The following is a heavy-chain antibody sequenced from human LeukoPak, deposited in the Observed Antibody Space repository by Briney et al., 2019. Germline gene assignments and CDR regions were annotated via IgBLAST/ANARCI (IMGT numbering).Heavy chain of an antibody. CDR3: ARAYDFWSGPGGY. CDR2: INRDGSDK. V-gene: IGHV3-7*01. CDR1: GFTFSTYW. D-gene: IGHD3-3*01. Sequence: GGSLRLSCATSGFTFSTYWMTWVRQAPGKGLEWVANINRDGSDKNYVDSVKGRFTISRDNAKNSLYLQMNSLRAEDTAVYYCARAYDFWSGPGGYWGQGTLVTVSS. J-gene: IGHJ4*02.